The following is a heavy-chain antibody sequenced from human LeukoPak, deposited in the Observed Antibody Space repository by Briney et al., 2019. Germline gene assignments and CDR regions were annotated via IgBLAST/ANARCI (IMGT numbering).Heavy chain of an antibody. V-gene: IGHV1-2*02. J-gene: IGHJ4*02. CDR1: GYTFTDYY. CDR3: ARTPRGYCSGGSCQDY. CDR2: ISPNSGGS. Sequence: AASVKLSCKASGYTFTDYYIHWVRQAPGQGLEWMGWISPNSGGSNFAQKFQGRVTMTRNTSISTAYMELSRLRSDDTAVYYCARTPRGYCSGGSCQDYWGQGTLVTVSS. D-gene: IGHD2-15*01.